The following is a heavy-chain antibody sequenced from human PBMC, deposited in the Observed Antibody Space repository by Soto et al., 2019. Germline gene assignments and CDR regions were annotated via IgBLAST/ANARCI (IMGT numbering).Heavy chain of an antibody. Sequence: GGSLRLSCAGSGFTFSSYAMSWVRQAPGKGLEWVSGIRGSGGSTFYADSVKGRFTISRDNSKNTLYLQMNSLRAEDTAVYYCAKEKYGYCGGGSCYPLDYWGQGTLVTVSS. V-gene: IGHV3-23*01. D-gene: IGHD2-15*01. CDR1: GFTFSSYA. J-gene: IGHJ4*02. CDR2: IRGSGGST. CDR3: AKEKYGYCGGGSCYPLDY.